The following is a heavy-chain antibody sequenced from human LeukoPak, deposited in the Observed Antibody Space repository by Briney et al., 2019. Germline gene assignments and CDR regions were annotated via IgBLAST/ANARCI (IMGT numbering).Heavy chain of an antibody. J-gene: IGHJ4*02. CDR2: IYYSGYSGTT. CDR1: GGSITGYY. D-gene: IGHD5-12*01. CDR3: ARDSGYSGYPDY. Sequence: PSETLSLTCTVSGGSITGYYWSWIRQPPGKGLEWLGFIYYSGYSGTTNYNPSLKSRITMSVDTSKNQFSLKLSSVTAADTAVYYCARDSGYSGYPDYWGQGTLVTVSS. V-gene: IGHV4-59*12.